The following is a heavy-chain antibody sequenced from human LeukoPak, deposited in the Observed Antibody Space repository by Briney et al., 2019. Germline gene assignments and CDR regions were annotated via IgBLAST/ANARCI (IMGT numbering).Heavy chain of an antibody. CDR2: ISYDGSNK. CDR1: GFTFSSYG. D-gene: IGHD1-26*01. Sequence: PGGSLRLSCAASGFTFSSYGMHWVRQAPGKGLEWVAVISYDGSNKYYADSVKGRFTISRDNSKNTLYLQMNSLRAEDTAVYYCAKTVGYKSYSGSYYSPMDYWGQGTLVTVSS. V-gene: IGHV3-30*18. CDR3: AKTVGYKSYSGSYYSPMDY. J-gene: IGHJ4*02.